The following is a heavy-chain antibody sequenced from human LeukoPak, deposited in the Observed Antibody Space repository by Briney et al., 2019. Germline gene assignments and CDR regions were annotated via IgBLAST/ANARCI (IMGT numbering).Heavy chain of an antibody. CDR1: GGSISSYY. CDR2: IYYSGST. Sequence: SETLSLTCTVSGGSISSYYWSWIRQPPGKGLEWIGYIYYSGSTNYNPSLKSRVTISVDTSKNQFSLKLSSVTAADTAVYNCARAAFSSRYGFDYWGQGTLVTVSS. CDR3: ARAAFSSRYGFDY. J-gene: IGHJ4*02. D-gene: IGHD6-13*01. V-gene: IGHV4-59*01.